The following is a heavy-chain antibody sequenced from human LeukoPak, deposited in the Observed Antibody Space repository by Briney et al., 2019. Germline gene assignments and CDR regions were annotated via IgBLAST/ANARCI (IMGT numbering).Heavy chain of an antibody. CDR1: GFTFSSYG. CDR3: AKDIIVSLPRYYGMDV. J-gene: IGHJ6*02. CDR2: ISYDGSNK. V-gene: IGHV3-30*18. Sequence: PGGSLRLSCAASGFTFSSYGMHWVRQAPGKGLEWVAVISYDGSNKYYADSVKGRFTISRDNSKNTLYLQMNSLRAEDTAVYYCAKDIIVSLPRYYGMDVWGQGTTVTVSS. D-gene: IGHD2-21*01.